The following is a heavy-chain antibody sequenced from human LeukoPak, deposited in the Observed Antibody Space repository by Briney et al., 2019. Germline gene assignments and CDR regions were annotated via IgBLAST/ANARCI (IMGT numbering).Heavy chain of an antibody. CDR2: IWYDGSNK. Sequence: GGSLRLSCAASGFTFSSHGMHWVRQAPSKGLEWVAVIWYDGSNKYYADSVKGRFTISRDNSKNTLYLQMNSLRAEDTAVYYCASGNPYGMDVWGQGTTVTVSS. J-gene: IGHJ6*02. CDR3: ASGNPYGMDV. CDR1: GFTFSSHG. V-gene: IGHV3-33*01.